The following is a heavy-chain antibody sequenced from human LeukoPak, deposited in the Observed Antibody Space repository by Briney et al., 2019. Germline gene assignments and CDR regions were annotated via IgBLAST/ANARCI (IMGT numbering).Heavy chain of an antibody. CDR3: ARARLYYYDSSGYQYYFDY. V-gene: IGHV3-53*01. D-gene: IGHD3-22*01. Sequence: VXXXXXKGLEWVSVIYSGGSTYYADSVKGRFTISRDNSKNTLYLQMNSLRAEHTAVYYCARARLYYYDSSGYQYYFDYWGQGTLVTVSS. J-gene: IGHJ4*02. CDR2: IYSGGST.